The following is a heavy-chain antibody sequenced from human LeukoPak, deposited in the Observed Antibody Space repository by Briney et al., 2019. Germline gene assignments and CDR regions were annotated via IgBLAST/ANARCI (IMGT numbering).Heavy chain of an antibody. D-gene: IGHD6-6*01. CDR2: IIPMFGTA. CDR1: GGTFSSYA. V-gene: IGHV1-69*13. Sequence: VASVKVSRKASGGTFSSYAISWVRQAPGQGLEWMGGIIPMFGTADYAQKFQGRVTITADESTSTAYMELNSLRSEDAAVYYCARRGDSGSDFDYWGQGTLVTVSS. J-gene: IGHJ4*02. CDR3: ARRGDSGSDFDY.